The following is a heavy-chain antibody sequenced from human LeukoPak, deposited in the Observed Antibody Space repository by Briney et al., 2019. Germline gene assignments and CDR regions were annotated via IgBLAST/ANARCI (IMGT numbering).Heavy chain of an antibody. CDR3: TNYGSFYY. Sequence: GGSLRLSCAASGFTFSGSAMHWVRQASGKGLEWVGRIRSKANSYATACAASVKGRFTISRDDSKNTAYLQMNSLKTEDTAVYYCTNYGSFYYWGQGTLVTVSS. D-gene: IGHD3-10*01. CDR2: IRSKANSYAT. CDR1: GFTFSGSA. V-gene: IGHV3-73*01. J-gene: IGHJ4*02.